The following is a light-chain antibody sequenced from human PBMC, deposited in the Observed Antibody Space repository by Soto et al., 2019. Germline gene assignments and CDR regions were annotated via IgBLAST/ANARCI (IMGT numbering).Light chain of an antibody. J-gene: IGLJ3*02. V-gene: IGLV2-23*01. CDR1: SSDVGNYNF. CDR2: EDR. CDR3: CSYAGGSTGV. Sequence: QSALTQPASVSGSRGQSITISCTGTSSDVGNYNFVSWYQQHPGKAPKVMIYEDRKRPSGVSNRFSGSKSGNTASLTISGLQAEDEADYYCCSYAGGSTGVFGGGTKLTVL.